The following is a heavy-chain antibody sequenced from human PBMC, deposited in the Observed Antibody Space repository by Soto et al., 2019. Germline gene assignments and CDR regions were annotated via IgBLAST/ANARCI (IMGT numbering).Heavy chain of an antibody. CDR2: MNPSGGST. CDR1: GYTFTSYY. V-gene: IGHV1-46*01. CDR3: APVVDDLLPDPPLRPFDP. J-gene: IGHJ5*02. D-gene: IGHD3-9*01. Sequence: ASVKVSCKASGYTFTSYYMHWVRQAPGQGLEWMGIMNPSGGSTSYAQKFQGRVTMTRDTSTSTVYMELSSLRSEDTAVYSSAPVVDDLLPDPPLRPFDPWGEGTLVTVSS.